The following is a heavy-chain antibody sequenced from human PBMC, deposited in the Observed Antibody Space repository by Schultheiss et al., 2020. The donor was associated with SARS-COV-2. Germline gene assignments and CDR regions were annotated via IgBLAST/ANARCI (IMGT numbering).Heavy chain of an antibody. D-gene: IGHD6-6*01. J-gene: IGHJ1*01. CDR3: ARATSGEYFQH. V-gene: IGHV4-31*03. CDR1: GGFISSGAYY. Sequence: SETLSLTCSVSGGFISSGAYYWSWIRQHPGKGLEWIGYIYNSATTYYNPSLQSRVTISVDTSKNQFSLKVSSVTAADTAVYYCARATSGEYFQHWGQGTLVTVSS. CDR2: IYNSATT.